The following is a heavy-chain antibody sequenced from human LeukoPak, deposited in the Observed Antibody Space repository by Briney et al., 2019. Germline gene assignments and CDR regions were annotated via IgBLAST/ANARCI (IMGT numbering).Heavy chain of an antibody. CDR3: ARVQPNYDFWSGYPDCMDV. CDR1: GFTFSSYG. V-gene: IGHV3-33*01. CDR2: IWYDGSNK. Sequence: GGSLRLSCAASGFTFSSYGMHWVRQAPGNGLEWVAVIWYDGSNKYYADSVKGRFTISRDNSKNTLYLQMNSLRAEDTAVYYCARVQPNYDFWSGYPDCMDVWGQGTTVTVSS. D-gene: IGHD3-3*01. J-gene: IGHJ6*02.